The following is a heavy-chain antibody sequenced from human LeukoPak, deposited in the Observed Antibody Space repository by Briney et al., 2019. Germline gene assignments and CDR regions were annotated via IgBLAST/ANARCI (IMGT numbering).Heavy chain of an antibody. J-gene: IGHJ4*02. Sequence: GGSLRLSCAASGFTFSSYSMNWVRQAPGKGLEWISSISSSSSYIYYADSVKGRFTISRDNAKNSLYLQMNSLRAEDTAVYSCARAMDDSSGYYPAHFDYWGQGTLVTVSS. CDR1: GFTFSSYS. CDR2: ISSSSSYI. V-gene: IGHV3-21*01. CDR3: ARAMDDSSGYYPAHFDY. D-gene: IGHD3-22*01.